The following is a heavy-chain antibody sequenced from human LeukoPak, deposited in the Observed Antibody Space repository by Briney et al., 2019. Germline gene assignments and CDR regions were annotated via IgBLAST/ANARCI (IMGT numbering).Heavy chain of an antibody. CDR3: ARDGRPYRWFDP. CDR2: INHSGST. V-gene: IGHV4-34*01. Sequence: SETLSLTCAVYGGSFSGYYWSWIRQTPRKGLEWIGEINHSGSTNYNPSLKSRVTISVDTSKNQFSLKLSSMTAADTAVYYCARDGRPYRWFDPWGQGTLVTVSS. CDR1: GGSFSGYY. D-gene: IGHD1-1*01. J-gene: IGHJ5*02.